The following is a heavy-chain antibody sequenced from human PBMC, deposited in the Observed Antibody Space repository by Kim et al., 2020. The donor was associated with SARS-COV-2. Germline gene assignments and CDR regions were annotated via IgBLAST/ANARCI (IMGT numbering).Heavy chain of an antibody. CDR2: INSSGGST. CDR3: ARDRTGYSGYDFYYFDY. V-gene: IGHV1-46*01. CDR1: GYTFTSYY. D-gene: IGHD5-12*01. J-gene: IGHJ4*02. Sequence: ASVKVSCKASGYTFTSYYMHWVRQAPGQGLEWMGIINSSGGSTSYAQKFQGRVTMTRDTSTSTVYMELSSLRSEDTAVYYCARDRTGYSGYDFYYFDYWGQGTLVTVSS.